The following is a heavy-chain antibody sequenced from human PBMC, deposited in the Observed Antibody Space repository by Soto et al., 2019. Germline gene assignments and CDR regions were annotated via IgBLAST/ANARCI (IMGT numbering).Heavy chain of an antibody. CDR3: AKDYTGIAAAGTVYFDY. CDR1: GFTFSSYA. J-gene: IGHJ4*02. CDR2: ISGSGGST. D-gene: IGHD6-13*01. V-gene: IGHV3-23*01. Sequence: EVQLLESGGGLVQPGGSLRLSCAASGFTFSSYAMSWVRQAPGKGLEWVSAISGSGGSTYYADSVKGRFTISRDNSKNTLYLQMNSLRAEDTAVYYCAKDYTGIAAAGTVYFDYWGQGTLVTVSS.